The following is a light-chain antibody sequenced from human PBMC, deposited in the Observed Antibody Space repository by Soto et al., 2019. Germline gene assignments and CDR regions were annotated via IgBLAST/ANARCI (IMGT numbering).Light chain of an antibody. J-gene: IGKJ4*01. V-gene: IGKV1-39*01. CDR2: VAS. Sequence: DIQMTQSPSTLSASVGDRVTITCRASQSISGWLAWYQQKPGKAPKLLINVASTLQGGVPSRFSGSGSGTEFTLAISSLQPEDSATYYCQQSFSTPQTFGGGTRVEIK. CDR1: QSISGW. CDR3: QQSFSTPQT.